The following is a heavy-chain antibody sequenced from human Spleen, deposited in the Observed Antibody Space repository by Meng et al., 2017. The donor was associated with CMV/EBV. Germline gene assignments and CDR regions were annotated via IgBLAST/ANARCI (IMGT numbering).Heavy chain of an antibody. D-gene: IGHD6-13*01. Sequence: GGSLRLSCAASGFTFSSYSMNWVRQAPGKGLEWVSSISSSSSYIYYADSVKGRFTISRDNSKNTVYLQMNSLRAEDTAMFYCAGYPQTYPYSSSSWGQGTLVTVSS. V-gene: IGHV3-21*04. CDR3: AGYPQTYPYSSSS. CDR2: ISSSSSYI. CDR1: GFTFSSYS. J-gene: IGHJ4*02.